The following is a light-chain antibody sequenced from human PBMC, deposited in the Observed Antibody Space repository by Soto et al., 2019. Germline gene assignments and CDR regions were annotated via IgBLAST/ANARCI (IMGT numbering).Light chain of an antibody. V-gene: IGKV1-5*01. CDR3: QQYSTYLT. Sequence: DLQMTQSPSTVSASVGDTVSIKCRASQSVNNWLAWYQLLPGKAPKLLIYDASTLGSGVPSLFSGSGSGTEFTLTIRRLQPDDFATYFCQQYSTYLTFGQGTKVEI. CDR1: QSVNNW. CDR2: DAS. J-gene: IGKJ1*01.